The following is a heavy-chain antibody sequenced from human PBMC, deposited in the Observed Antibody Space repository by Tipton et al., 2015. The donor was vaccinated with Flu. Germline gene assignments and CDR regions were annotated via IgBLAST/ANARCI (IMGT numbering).Heavy chain of an antibody. Sequence: LRLSCTVSGGSISSYTYYWGWIRQSPGTGLEWIGSIYYSGSTYYNPSLKSRVTMSIDTSKNQFSLKLTSVTAADTAVYYCAKEGSYNILTNYYNKGVDPWGQGTLVTVPS. V-gene: IGHV4-39*07. CDR3: AKEGSYNILTNYYNKGVDP. CDR1: GGSISSYTYY. D-gene: IGHD3-9*01. CDR2: IYYSGST. J-gene: IGHJ5*02.